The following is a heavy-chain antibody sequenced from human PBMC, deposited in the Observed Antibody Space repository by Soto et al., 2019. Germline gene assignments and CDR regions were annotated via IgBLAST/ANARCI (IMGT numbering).Heavy chain of an antibody. CDR2: IIPIFGTA. V-gene: IGHV1-69*13. J-gene: IGHJ3*02. CDR1: GGTFSSYA. D-gene: IGHD1-26*01. CDR3: ASNSEVGATLNPWSAFDI. Sequence: GASVKVSCKASGGTFSSYAISWVRQAPGQGLEWMGGIIPIFGTANYAQKFRGRVTITADESTSTAYMELSSLRSEDTAVYYCASNSEVGATLNPWSAFDIWGQGTMVTVSS.